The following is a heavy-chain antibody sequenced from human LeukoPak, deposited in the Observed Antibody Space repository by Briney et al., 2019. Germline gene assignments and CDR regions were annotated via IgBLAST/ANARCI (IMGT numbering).Heavy chain of an antibody. CDR1: GFTFSSYG. V-gene: IGHV3-33*01. Sequence: PGGSLRLSCAASGFTFSSYGMHWVRQAPGKGLEWVAVIWYDGSNKYYADSVKGRFTISRDNSKNTLYLQMNSLRAEDTAVYYCARESRSYQGAYWGQGTLVTVSS. CDR2: IWYDGSNK. D-gene: IGHD1-26*01. CDR3: ARESRSYQGAY. J-gene: IGHJ4*02.